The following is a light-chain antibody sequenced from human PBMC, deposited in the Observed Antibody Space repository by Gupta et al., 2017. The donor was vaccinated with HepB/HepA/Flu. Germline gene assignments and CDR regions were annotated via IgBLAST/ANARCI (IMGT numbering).Light chain of an antibody. V-gene: IGKV3-11*01. CDR2: DAS. CDR3: QQHSFWPSLT. J-gene: IGKJ4*01. CDR1: QSISTY. Sequence: EIVLTQSPVVLSLSPGEIATLSCRASQSISTYLAWYQQKPGQAPRLVIYDASNRATDIPARFCGSGCGKNFTLTITSREPEDFAVYYCQQHSFWPSLTFGRGTKVDIK.